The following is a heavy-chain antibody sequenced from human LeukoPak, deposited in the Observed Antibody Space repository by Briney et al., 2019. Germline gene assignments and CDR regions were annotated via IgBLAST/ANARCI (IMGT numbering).Heavy chain of an antibody. CDR3: AGWDYYYMDV. CDR2: ISSNNNYL. D-gene: IGHD6-19*01. Sequence: GGSLRLSCAASGFTFSSFNMNWFRQAPGKGLEWVSSISSNNNYLHYADSVKGRFSISRDNAKKTLYLQMNSLRAEDTAVYYCAGWDYYYMDVWGKGTTVTVSS. V-gene: IGHV3-21*01. J-gene: IGHJ6*03. CDR1: GFTFSSFN.